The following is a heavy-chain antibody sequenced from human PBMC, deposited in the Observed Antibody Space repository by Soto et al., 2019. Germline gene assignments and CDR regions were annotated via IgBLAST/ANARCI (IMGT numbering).Heavy chain of an antibody. CDR3: ARDPSFYDSSGYYYFDY. CDR1: GYTFNSYG. Sequence: ASVKVYCKASGYTFNSYGISWERQAPGQGLEWMGWISAYNGNTNYAQKLQGRVTMTTDTSTSTAYMELRSLRSDDTAVYYCARDPSFYDSSGYYYFDYWGQGTLVTVSS. CDR2: ISAYNGNT. J-gene: IGHJ4*02. V-gene: IGHV1-18*01. D-gene: IGHD3-22*01.